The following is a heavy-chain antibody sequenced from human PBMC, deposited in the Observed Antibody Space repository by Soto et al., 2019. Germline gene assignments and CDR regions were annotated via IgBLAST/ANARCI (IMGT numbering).Heavy chain of an antibody. CDR2: ISGSGGST. V-gene: IGHV3-23*01. CDR3: AKDSRALGLRNYFDY. CDR1: GFTFSSYA. J-gene: IGHJ4*02. Sequence: EVQLLESGGGLVQPGGSLRLSCAASGFTFSSYAMSWVRQAPGKGLEWVSAISGSGGSTYYADSVKGRFTISRDNSKNTMYLQMNSLRAEDTDVYYCAKDSRALGLRNYFDYWGQGTLVTVSS. D-gene: IGHD2-2*01.